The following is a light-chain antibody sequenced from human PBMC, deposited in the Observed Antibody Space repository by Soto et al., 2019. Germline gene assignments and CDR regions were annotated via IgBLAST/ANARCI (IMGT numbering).Light chain of an antibody. J-gene: IGLJ1*01. CDR1: SSDVGGYDY. CDR2: DVN. Sequence: QSVLTQPASVSGSPGQSITISCTGTSSDVGGYDYVSWYQQLPGKAPKLLIYDVNNRPSGVSHRVSGSKSGNTASLTISGLQAEDEADYYCSPYTGSSTFVFGTGTKVTVL. CDR3: SPYTGSSTFV. V-gene: IGLV2-14*01.